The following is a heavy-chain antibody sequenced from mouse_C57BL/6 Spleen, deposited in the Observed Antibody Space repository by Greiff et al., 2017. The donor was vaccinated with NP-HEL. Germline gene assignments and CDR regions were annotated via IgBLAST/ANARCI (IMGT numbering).Heavy chain of an antibody. CDR1: GYAFSSYW. V-gene: IGHV1-80*01. D-gene: IGHD1-1*01. CDR3: ARNYYGISWYFDV. Sequence: VQLQQSGAELVKPGASVKISCKASGYAFSSYWMNWVKQRPGKGLEWIGQIYPGDGDTNYNGKFKGKATLTADKSSSTAYMQLSSLTSEDSAVYFCARNYYGISWYFDVWGTGTTVTVSS. CDR2: IYPGDGDT. J-gene: IGHJ1*03.